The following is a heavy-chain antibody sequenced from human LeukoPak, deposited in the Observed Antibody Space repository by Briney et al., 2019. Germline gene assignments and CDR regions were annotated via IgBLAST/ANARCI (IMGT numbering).Heavy chain of an antibody. V-gene: IGHV4-59*08. CDR1: GGSISNYY. CDR2: IYYTGRT. Sequence: SEILSLTCIVSGGSISNYYWTWIRQPPRKGLEWIGYIYYTGRTNYNPSLKSRVTISVDMSKNYFSLRLRSVTAADTAVYYCARLQDNGYSDYWGQGALVTVSS. CDR3: ARLQDNGYSDY. D-gene: IGHD5-24*01. J-gene: IGHJ4*02.